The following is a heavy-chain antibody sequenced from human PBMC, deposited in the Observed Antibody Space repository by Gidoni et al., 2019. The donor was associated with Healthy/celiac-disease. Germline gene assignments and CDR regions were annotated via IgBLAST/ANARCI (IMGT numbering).Heavy chain of an antibody. CDR2: IIPIFGTA. J-gene: IGHJ6*03. CDR3: ASQEQQLVGYYYYYYMDV. V-gene: IGHV1-69*06. D-gene: IGHD6-13*01. CDR1: GGTFSSYA. Sequence: QVQLVQSGAEVKKPGSSVKVSCKASGGTFSSYAISWVRQAPGQGLEWMGGIIPIFGTANYAQKFQGRVTITADKSTSTAYMELSSLRSEDTAVYYCASQEQQLVGYYYYYYMDVWGKGTTVTVSS.